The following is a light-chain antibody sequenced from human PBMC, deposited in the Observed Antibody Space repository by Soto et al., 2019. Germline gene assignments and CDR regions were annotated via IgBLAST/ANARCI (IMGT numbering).Light chain of an antibody. CDR1: QRINIY. J-gene: IGKJ5*01. CDR3: QQSFSTPT. CDR2: SAS. V-gene: IGKV1-39*01. Sequence: IQMTLSPSSLSTSIGDRVAITCRASQRINIYLNWYRQKPGKAPELLIYSASNLQSGVPSRFSGSGSGTDFTLTISCLQSEDFATYYCQQSFSTPTFGQGTRLEI.